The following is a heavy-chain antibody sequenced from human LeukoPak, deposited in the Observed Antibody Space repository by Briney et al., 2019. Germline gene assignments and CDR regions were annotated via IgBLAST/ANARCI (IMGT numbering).Heavy chain of an antibody. Sequence: SGPALVKPTQTLTLTCTFSGFSLSTTKMCVNWIRQPPGKALEWLARIDWDDDKYSSTSLKTRLTISKDTSKNQVVLTMTNMDPVDTATYYCARILAGPDYFDYWGQGTLVTVSS. CDR1: GFSLSTTKMC. J-gene: IGHJ4*02. CDR3: ARILAGPDYFDY. V-gene: IGHV2-70*11. CDR2: IDWDDDK.